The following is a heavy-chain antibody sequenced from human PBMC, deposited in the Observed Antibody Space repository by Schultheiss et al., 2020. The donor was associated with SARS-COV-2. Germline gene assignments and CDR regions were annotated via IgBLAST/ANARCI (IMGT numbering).Heavy chain of an antibody. CDR3: ARDGGVLPTHYYYYYGMDV. CDR1: GGSISSSSYY. CDR2: IYTSGST. Sequence: SETLSLTCTVSGGSISSSSYYWSWIRQPAGKGLEWIGRIYTSGSTNYNPSLKSRVTMSVDTSKNQFSLKLSSVTAADTAVYYCARDGGVLPTHYYYYYGMDVWGQGTTVTVSS. V-gene: IGHV4-61*02. J-gene: IGHJ6*02. D-gene: IGHD1-14*01.